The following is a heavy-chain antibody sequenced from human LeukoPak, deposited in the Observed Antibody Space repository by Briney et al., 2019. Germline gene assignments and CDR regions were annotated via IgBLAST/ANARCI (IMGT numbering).Heavy chain of an antibody. CDR2: IYHSGST. Sequence: PSETLSLTCTVSGYSISSGYYWGWIRQPPGKGLEWIGSIYHSGSTYYNPSLKSRVTISVDTSKNQFSLKLSSVTAADTAVYYCARVEAVAEAPDYWGQATLVTVSS. V-gene: IGHV4-38-2*02. CDR1: GYSISSGYY. D-gene: IGHD6-19*01. CDR3: ARVEAVAEAPDY. J-gene: IGHJ4*02.